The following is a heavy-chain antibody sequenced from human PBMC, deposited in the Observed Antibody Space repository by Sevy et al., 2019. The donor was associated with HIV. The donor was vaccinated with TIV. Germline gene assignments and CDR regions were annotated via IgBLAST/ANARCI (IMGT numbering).Heavy chain of an antibody. D-gene: IGHD3-22*01. CDR2: ISSSGSTI. CDR1: GFTFSDYY. J-gene: IGHJ4*02. Sequence: GGSLRLSCAASGFTFSDYYMSWIRQAPGKGLEWVSYISSSGSTIYYADSVKGRFTISRDNAKNSLYRQMNSLRAEDTAVYYCARANYYDSSGPLGYWGQGTLVTVSS. V-gene: IGHV3-11*01. CDR3: ARANYYDSSGPLGY.